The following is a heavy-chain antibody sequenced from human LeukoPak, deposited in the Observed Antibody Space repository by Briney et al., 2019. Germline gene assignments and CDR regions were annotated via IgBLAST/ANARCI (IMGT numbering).Heavy chain of an antibody. J-gene: IGHJ4*02. V-gene: IGHV5-51*01. Sequence: PGESLQISCEGSGYSFPNYYIGWVRQVPGKGLEWMGIIYPGDSETRYSPSFQGQVIISADKSINTAYLQWSSLKASDTAMYFCTRHLRTGWLYDYWGQGTLVTVSS. CDR3: TRHLRTGWLYDY. CDR2: IYPGDSET. CDR1: GYSFPNYY. D-gene: IGHD6-19*01.